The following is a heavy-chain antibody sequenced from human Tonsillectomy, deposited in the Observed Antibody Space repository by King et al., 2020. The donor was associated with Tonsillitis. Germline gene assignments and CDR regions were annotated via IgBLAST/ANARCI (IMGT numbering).Heavy chain of an antibody. Sequence: VQVVESGGGVVQPGRSLRLSCEASGFSFSNYAIHWVRQAPGKGLEWVAVISNDGSQKYYADSVKGRFTISRDNSKITAYLQMNSLTPEDTAVYYCAKEEIAYDYWGRGTLVTVSS. D-gene: IGHD2-21*01. CDR3: AKEEIAYDY. V-gene: IGHV3-30*18. J-gene: IGHJ4*02. CDR1: GFSFSNYA. CDR2: ISNDGSQK.